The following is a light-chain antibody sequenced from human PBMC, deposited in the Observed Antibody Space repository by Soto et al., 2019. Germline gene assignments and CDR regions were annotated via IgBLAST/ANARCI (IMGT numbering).Light chain of an antibody. J-gene: IGKJ5*01. CDR3: QQRNLWPPVT. CDR1: PSVTNY. CDR2: GAF. V-gene: IGKV3-11*01. Sequence: EIVLTQSPATLSLSPGERATLSCRASPSVTNYLAWYQQKPGQAPRLLIYGAFNRATGIPARFSGSGSGTDFTLTISSLEPEDFAVYYCQQRNLWPPVTFGQGTRLEI.